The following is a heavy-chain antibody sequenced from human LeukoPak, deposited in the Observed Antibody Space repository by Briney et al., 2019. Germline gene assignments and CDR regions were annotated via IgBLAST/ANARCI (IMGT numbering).Heavy chain of an antibody. J-gene: IGHJ6*03. CDR2: IYYSGST. D-gene: IGHD1-26*01. Sequence: PSETLSLTCAVSGGSISSYYWSWIRQPPGKGLEWIGYIYYSGSTNYNPSLKSRVTISVDTSKNQFSLKLSSVTAADTAVYYCARDVGATTKRFYYYYYYMDVWGKGTTVTVSS. V-gene: IGHV4-59*01. CDR3: ARDVGATTKRFYYYYYYMDV. CDR1: GGSISSYY.